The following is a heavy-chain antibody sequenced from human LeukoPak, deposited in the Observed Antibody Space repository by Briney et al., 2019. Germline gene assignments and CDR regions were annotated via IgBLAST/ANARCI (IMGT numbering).Heavy chain of an antibody. CDR1: GGSISSGSYY. CDR3: ARAARVWELLGYYFDY. CDR2: IYTSGST. J-gene: IGHJ4*02. Sequence: SQTLSLTCTASGGSISSGSYYWSWIRQPAGKGLEWIGRIYTSGSTSYNPSLKSRVTILVDTSKNQFSLKLSSVTAADTAVYYCARAARVWELLGYYFDYWGQGTLVTVSS. V-gene: IGHV4-61*02. D-gene: IGHD1-26*01.